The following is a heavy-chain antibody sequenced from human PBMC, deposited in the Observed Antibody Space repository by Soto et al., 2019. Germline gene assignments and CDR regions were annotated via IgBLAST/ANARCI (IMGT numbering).Heavy chain of an antibody. CDR2: ISSSGTTK. CDR3: AREGEYWFDP. J-gene: IGHJ5*02. D-gene: IGHD3-16*01. CDR1: GFNFSAHY. V-gene: IGHV3-11*01. Sequence: PGGSLRLSFVASGFNFSAHYMTRVRQAPGKGLEWVSSISSSGTTKEYADAVKGRFTISRDNAKNSLSLQMNSLRAEDTAVYDCAREGEYWFDPWGQGTLVTVSS.